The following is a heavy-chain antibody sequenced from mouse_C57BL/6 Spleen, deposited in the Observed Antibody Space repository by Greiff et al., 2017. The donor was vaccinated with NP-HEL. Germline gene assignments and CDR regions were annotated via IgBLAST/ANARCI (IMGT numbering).Heavy chain of an antibody. D-gene: IGHD2-10*01. CDR3: ATYYGYAMDY. CDR1: GFTFSDYG. Sequence: DVHLVESGGGLVKPGGSLKLSCAASGFTFSDYGMHWVRQAPEKGLEWVAYISSGSSTIYYADTVKGRFTISRDNAKNTLFLQMTSLRSEDTAMYYCATYYGYAMDYWGQGTSVTVSS. J-gene: IGHJ4*01. CDR2: ISSGSSTI. V-gene: IGHV5-17*01.